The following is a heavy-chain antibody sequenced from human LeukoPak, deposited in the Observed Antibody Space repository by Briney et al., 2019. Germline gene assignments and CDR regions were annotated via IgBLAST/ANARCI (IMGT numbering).Heavy chain of an antibody. CDR1: GGSISSGSYY. CDR2: IYTSGST. CDR3: ARVCSSTSCYAFDI. D-gene: IGHD2-2*01. V-gene: IGHV4-61*02. Sequence: PSETLSLTCTVSGGSISSGSYYWSWIRQPAGKGLEWIGRIYTSGSTNYNPSLKSRVTMSVDTSKNQFSLKLSSVTAADTAVYYCARVCSSTSCYAFDIWGQGTMVIVSS. J-gene: IGHJ3*02.